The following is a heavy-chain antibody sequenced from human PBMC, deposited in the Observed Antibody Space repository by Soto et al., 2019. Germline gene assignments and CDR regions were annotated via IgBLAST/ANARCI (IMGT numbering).Heavy chain of an antibody. V-gene: IGHV3-9*01. J-gene: IGHJ4*02. Sequence: EVQLVESGGGLVQPGRSLRLSCAASGFTFDDYAMHWVRQAPGKGLEWVSSINWNSGSIGYADSVKGRFTMSRDNAKNCLYLQMNSLRAEDTALNYCAKEDYSSSSGMEYWGQGTLVTVSS. CDR2: INWNSGSI. D-gene: IGHD6-6*01. CDR3: AKEDYSSSSGMEY. CDR1: GFTFDDYA.